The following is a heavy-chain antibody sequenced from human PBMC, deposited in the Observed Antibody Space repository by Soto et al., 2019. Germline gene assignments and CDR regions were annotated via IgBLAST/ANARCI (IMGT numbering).Heavy chain of an antibody. V-gene: IGHV3-9*01. CDR3: AKDMGYDLSPLGYFDY. CDR2: ISWSSGSI. J-gene: IGHJ4*02. Sequence: HPGGSLRLSCAASGFTFDDYAMHWVRQAPGKGLEWVSGISWSSGSIGYADSVKGRFTISRDNAKNSLYLQMNSLRSEDTALYYCAKDMGYDLSPLGYFDYWGQGTLVTVSS. CDR1: GFTFDDYA. D-gene: IGHD5-12*01.